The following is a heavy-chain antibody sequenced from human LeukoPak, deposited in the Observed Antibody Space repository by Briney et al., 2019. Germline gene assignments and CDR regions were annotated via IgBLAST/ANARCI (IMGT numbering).Heavy chain of an antibody. CDR2: MNPNSGNT. CDR1: GYTFTSYD. V-gene: IGHV1-8*01. D-gene: IGHD4-17*01. Sequence: ASVKVSCKASGYTFTSYDINWVRQATGQGLEWMGWMNPNSGNTGYAQKFQGRVTMTRSTSISTAYMELSSLRSEDTAVYYCATXXTVTXXRGSVVRAFDIWGQGTMVTVSS. J-gene: IGHJ3*02. CDR3: ATXXTVTXXRGSVVRAFDI.